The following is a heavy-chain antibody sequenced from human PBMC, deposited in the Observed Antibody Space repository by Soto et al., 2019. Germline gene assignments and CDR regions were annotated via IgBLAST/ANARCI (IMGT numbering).Heavy chain of an antibody. D-gene: IGHD3-10*01. Sequence: SETLSLTCAVYGGSFSGYYWTWIRQPPGTGLEWIGEINHSGSTNYNPSLKSRVTISVDTSKNQFSLKLTSVTAADTAVYYCAREDTMVRGVIIIVRTRYFDYWGQGTLVTVSS. CDR2: INHSGST. CDR1: GGSFSGYY. CDR3: AREDTMVRGVIIIVRTRYFDY. J-gene: IGHJ4*02. V-gene: IGHV4-34*01.